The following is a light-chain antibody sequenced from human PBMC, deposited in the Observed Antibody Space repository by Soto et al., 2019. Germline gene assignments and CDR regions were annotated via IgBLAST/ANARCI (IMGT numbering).Light chain of an antibody. Sequence: EIVLTQSPATLSLSPGERATLSCRASQSVGSYLAWYQQKPGQPPRLLIYDASNRATGIPARFSGSGSGTDFTLTISSLEPEDFAVYYCKQRSNWPPITFGQGTRLEIK. V-gene: IGKV3-11*01. CDR2: DAS. J-gene: IGKJ5*01. CDR1: QSVGSY. CDR3: KQRSNWPPIT.